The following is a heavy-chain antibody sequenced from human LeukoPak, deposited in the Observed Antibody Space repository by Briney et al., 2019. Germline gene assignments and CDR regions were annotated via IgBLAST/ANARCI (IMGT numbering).Heavy chain of an antibody. Sequence: PGGSLRLSCAASGFTFSNYWMTWVRQAPGKGLEWVANINRDGSERYYVDSVKGRFTISRDDAKSSLYQQMNSLRAEDTAVYYCARRNAMDVWGQGTTVIVFS. CDR3: ARRNAMDV. V-gene: IGHV3-7*03. J-gene: IGHJ6*02. CDR2: INRDGSER. CDR1: GFTFSNYW.